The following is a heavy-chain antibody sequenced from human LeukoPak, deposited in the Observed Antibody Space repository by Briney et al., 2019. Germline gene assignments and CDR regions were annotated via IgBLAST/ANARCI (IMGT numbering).Heavy chain of an antibody. Sequence: ASVKVSCTASGYTFTSYYMHWVRQAPGQGLEWMGIINPSGGSTSYAQKFQGRVTMTRDTSTSTVYMELSSLRSEDTAVYYCARDQVATVEGFDPWGQGTLVTVSS. V-gene: IGHV1-46*01. D-gene: IGHD4-23*01. CDR2: INPSGGST. CDR1: GYTFTSYY. J-gene: IGHJ5*02. CDR3: ARDQVATVEGFDP.